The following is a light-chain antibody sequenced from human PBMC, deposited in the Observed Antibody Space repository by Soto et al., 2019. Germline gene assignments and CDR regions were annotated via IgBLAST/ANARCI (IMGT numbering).Light chain of an antibody. CDR2: GAS. CDR1: QSVSSN. CDR3: QQYNNWPRT. Sequence: EIVMTQSPATLSVSPGERATLSCRASQSVSSNLAWYQQKPGQAPRLLIYGASTRATGIPARFSGSGSGTEFTLTISSLQSEDFAVYYCQQYNNWPRTCGQGTKVEL. V-gene: IGKV3-15*01. J-gene: IGKJ1*01.